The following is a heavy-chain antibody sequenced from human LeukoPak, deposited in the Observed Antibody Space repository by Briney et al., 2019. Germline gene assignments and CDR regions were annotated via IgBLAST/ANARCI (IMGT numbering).Heavy chain of an antibody. J-gene: IGHJ4*02. V-gene: IGHV4-31*03. CDR1: GGSISSGGYY. Sequence: SSETLSLTCTVSGGSISSGGYYWSWIRQHPGKGLEWIGYIYYSGSTYYNPSLKSRITVSVDTSKNQFSLKLSSVTAADTAVYYCARDHDGAFDYWGQGILVTVSS. CDR2: IYYSGST. CDR3: ARDHDGAFDY. D-gene: IGHD3-16*01.